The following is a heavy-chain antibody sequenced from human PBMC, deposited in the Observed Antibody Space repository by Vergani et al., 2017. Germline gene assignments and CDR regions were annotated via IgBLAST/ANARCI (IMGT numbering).Heavy chain of an antibody. D-gene: IGHD6-13*01. V-gene: IGHV2-70*01. CDR1: GFSLSTSGMC. Sequence: QVTLRESGPALVKPTQTLTLTCTFSGFSLSTSGMCVSWIRQPPGKALEWLALTDWDDDKYYSTSLKTRLTIPKDTSKNQVVLTMTNMDPVDTATYYCARFLSSWTGYGMDVWRQGTTVTVSS. CDR2: TDWDDDK. CDR3: ARFLSSWTGYGMDV. J-gene: IGHJ6*02.